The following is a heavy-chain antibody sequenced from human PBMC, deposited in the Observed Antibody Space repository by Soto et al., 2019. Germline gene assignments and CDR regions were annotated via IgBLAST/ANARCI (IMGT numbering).Heavy chain of an antibody. CDR3: ARGPFRPSAMDV. J-gene: IGHJ6*02. V-gene: IGHV1-69*10. Sequence: SVKVSCKTSGDNFKKNVLTWVRQAPGQGLEWMGGTIPALGETHYIEKFQGRVTITVDDATRTVYMEVRDLTSEDTAIYYCARGPFRPSAMDVWGQGTTVTVSS. D-gene: IGHD3-10*01. CDR1: GDNFKKNV. CDR2: TIPALGET.